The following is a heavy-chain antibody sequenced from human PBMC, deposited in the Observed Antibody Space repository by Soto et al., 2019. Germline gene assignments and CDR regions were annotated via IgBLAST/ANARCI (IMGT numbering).Heavy chain of an antibody. J-gene: IGHJ5*02. CDR3: AKLAAARLHNWFDP. D-gene: IGHD6-6*01. Sequence: WGYLRISCVSSVFTFSSYAMSWVRQAPGKGLEWVSAISGSGGSTYYADSVKGRFTISRDNSKNTLYRQMNSLRAEDTAVYYCAKLAAARLHNWFDPWGQGTMVTVSS. CDR2: ISGSGGST. CDR1: VFTFSSYA. V-gene: IGHV3-23*01.